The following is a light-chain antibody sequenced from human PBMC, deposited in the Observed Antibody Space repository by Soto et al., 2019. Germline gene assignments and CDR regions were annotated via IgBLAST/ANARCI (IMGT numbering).Light chain of an antibody. CDR3: VQALQTP. V-gene: IGKV2-28*01. J-gene: IGKJ4*01. CDR2: LGS. Sequence: DVVMTQSPLSLPVTPGEPASISCRSSQSLLHSNGYNYLDWYLQKPGQSPQILIYLGSNRASEVPDRCSGSGAGTDFTLKIRGVEAVDVGVYYCVQALQTPFGGGTKVEIK. CDR1: QSLLHSNGYNY.